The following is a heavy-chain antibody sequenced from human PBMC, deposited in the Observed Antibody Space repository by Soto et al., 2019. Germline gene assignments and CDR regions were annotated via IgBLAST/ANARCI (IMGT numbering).Heavy chain of an antibody. CDR3: ASSGVDP. V-gene: IGHV3-30-3*01. D-gene: IGHD3-10*01. CDR2: ISYDGSNK. Sequence: QVQLVESGGGVVQPGRSLRLSCAASGFTFSSYAMHWVRQAPGKGLEWVAVISYDGSNKYYADSVKGRFTISRDNSKNTLYLQTNSLRAEDTAVYYCASSGVDPWGQGTLVTVSS. J-gene: IGHJ5*02. CDR1: GFTFSSYA.